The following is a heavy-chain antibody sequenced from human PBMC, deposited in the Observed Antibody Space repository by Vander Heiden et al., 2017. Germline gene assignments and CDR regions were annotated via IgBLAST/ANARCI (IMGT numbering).Heavy chain of an antibody. J-gene: IGHJ4*02. V-gene: IGHV3-11*01. D-gene: IGHD2-21*01. CDR3: ARDFILWLPDY. CDR1: GFSLSDYY. Sequence: QVQLVESGGGLVKPGGSLRLSCAASGFSLSDYYMSWIRQAPGKGLEWVSYISTSGNTTYYADSVKGRFTISRDNAKNSLYVQMNSLRAEDTAVYYCARDFILWLPDYWGQGTLVTVSS. CDR2: ISTSGNTT.